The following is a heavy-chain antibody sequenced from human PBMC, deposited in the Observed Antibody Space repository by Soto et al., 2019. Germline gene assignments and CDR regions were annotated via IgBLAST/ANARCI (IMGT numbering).Heavy chain of an antibody. V-gene: IGHV4-59*08. J-gene: IGHJ3*02. CDR1: DGSISTYY. CDR3: AKGGSGSYSNAFDI. Sequence: SETLSLTCTVSDGSISTYYWSWIRQPPGKGLEWIGYIYYSGGTNYNPSLKSRVTLSVDTSKNQFSLKLSSVTAADTAVYYCAKGGSGSYSNAFDIWGQGTMVTVSS. CDR2: IYYSGGT. D-gene: IGHD3-10*01.